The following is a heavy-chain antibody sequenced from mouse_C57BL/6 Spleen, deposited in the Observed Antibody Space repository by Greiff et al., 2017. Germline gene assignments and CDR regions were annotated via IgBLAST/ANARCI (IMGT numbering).Heavy chain of an antibody. D-gene: IGHD2-4*01. CDR3: TRGLYDYDGRGFDD. CDR1: GYTFTSYW. Sequence: EVQLVESGTVLARPGASVKMSCKTSGYTFTSYWMHWVKQRPGQGLEWLGAIYPGNSDTSYNQKFKGKAKLTAVTSASTAYMELSSLTNEDSVVDYCTRGLYDYDGRGFDDWGQGTTLTVSS. J-gene: IGHJ2*01. CDR2: IYPGNSDT. V-gene: IGHV1-5*01.